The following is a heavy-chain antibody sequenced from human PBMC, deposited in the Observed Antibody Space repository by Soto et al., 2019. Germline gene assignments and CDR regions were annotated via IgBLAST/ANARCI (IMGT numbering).Heavy chain of an antibody. CDR1: GYTFTSCG. J-gene: IGHJ3*02. D-gene: IGHD4-4*01. V-gene: IGHV1-18*01. Sequence: ASVKVSCKASGYTFTSCGISWVRQAPGQGLEWMGWISAYNGNTNYAQKPQGRVTMTTDTSTSTAYMELRSLRSDDTAVYYCASYGALSTTVTTIGAFDIWGQGTMVTVSS. CDR2: ISAYNGNT. CDR3: ASYGALSTTVTTIGAFDI.